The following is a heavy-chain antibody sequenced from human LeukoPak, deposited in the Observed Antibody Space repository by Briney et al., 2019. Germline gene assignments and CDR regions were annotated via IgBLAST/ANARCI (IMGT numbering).Heavy chain of an antibody. D-gene: IGHD2-21*01. CDR2: MSIDGNTK. CDR3: ATGPSYCGGDCYYYFAY. V-gene: IGHV3-30-3*01. J-gene: IGHJ4*02. Sequence: GGSLRLSCAASGFIFTDYPIHWVRQTPDKGLECVALMSIDGNTKYYANSVRGRFTVSRDNSKNTVYLQMSSLRVEDTALYYCATGPSYCGGDCYYYFAYWGQGTLVTVSS. CDR1: GFIFTDYP.